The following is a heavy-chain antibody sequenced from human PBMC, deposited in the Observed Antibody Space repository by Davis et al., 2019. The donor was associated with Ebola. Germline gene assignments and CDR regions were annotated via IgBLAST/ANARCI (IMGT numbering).Heavy chain of an antibody. D-gene: IGHD3-10*01. CDR3: ARGLGLWFGELLYQYYYGMDV. CDR1: GGPVSSYY. J-gene: IGHJ6*02. Sequence: SETLSLTCSVSGGPVSSYYWSWIRQPPGKGLEWIGYIYYSGSTNYNPSLKSRVTISVDTSKNQFSLKLSSVTAADTAVYYCARGLGLWFGELLYQYYYGMDVWGQGTTVTVSS. CDR2: IYYSGST. V-gene: IGHV4-59*02.